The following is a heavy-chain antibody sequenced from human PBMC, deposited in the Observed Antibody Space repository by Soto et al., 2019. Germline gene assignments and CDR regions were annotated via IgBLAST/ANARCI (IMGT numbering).Heavy chain of an antibody. CDR2: IYPGDSDT. Sequence: GESLKISCKGSGYSFTSYWIGWVRQMPGKGLEWMGIIYPGDSDTRYSPSFQGQVTISADKSISTAYLQWSSLKASDTAMYYCARQLVPAASYYYYYGMDVWGQGNTVTVSS. J-gene: IGHJ6*02. D-gene: IGHD2-2*01. CDR1: GYSFTSYW. CDR3: ARQLVPAASYYYYYGMDV. V-gene: IGHV5-51*01.